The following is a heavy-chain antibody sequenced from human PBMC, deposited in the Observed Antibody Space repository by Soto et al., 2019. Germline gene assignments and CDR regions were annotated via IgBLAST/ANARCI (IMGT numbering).Heavy chain of an antibody. CDR2: IYYSGST. V-gene: IGHV4-59*01. CDR1: GGSISSYY. Sequence: SETLSLTCTVSGGSISSYYWSWIRQPPGKGLEWIGYIYYSGSTNYNPSLTSRVTISVDTSKNQFSLKLSSVTAADTAVYYCARAWYSSSFDFDYWGQGTLVTVSS. CDR3: ARAWYSSSFDFDY. D-gene: IGHD6-6*01. J-gene: IGHJ4*02.